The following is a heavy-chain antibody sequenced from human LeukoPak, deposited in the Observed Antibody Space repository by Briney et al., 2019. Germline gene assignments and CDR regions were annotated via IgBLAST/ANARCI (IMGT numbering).Heavy chain of an antibody. Sequence: PGGSLRLSCEASGFTFSSHWMRWARQAPGKGLGWVTDISKDGSERNYVDSVKGRFSISRDNAKNSLYLQMNSLRADDTAVYYCARDAEWSIDYWGQGTLVTVSS. D-gene: IGHD3-3*01. CDR2: ISKDGSER. CDR3: ARDAEWSIDY. J-gene: IGHJ4*02. V-gene: IGHV3-7*01. CDR1: GFTFSSHW.